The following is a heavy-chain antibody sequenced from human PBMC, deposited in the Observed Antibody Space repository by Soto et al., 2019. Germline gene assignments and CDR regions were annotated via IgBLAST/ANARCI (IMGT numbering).Heavy chain of an antibody. CDR2: ISYDGSNK. J-gene: IGHJ3*02. V-gene: IGHV3-30*04. CDR1: GFTFSTYA. CDR3: AKGGVGSTSNAFDI. Sequence: PGGSLRLSCAASGFTFSTYAMYWVRQAPGKGLEWVAVISYDGSNKYYADSVKGRFTISRDNSKNTLYLQMNSLRAEDTAVYYCAKGGVGSTSNAFDIWGQGTMVTVSS. D-gene: IGHD1-26*01.